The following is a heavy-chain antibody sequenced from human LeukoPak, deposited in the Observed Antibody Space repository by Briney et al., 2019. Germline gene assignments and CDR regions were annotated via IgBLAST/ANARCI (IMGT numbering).Heavy chain of an antibody. V-gene: IGHV3-23*01. J-gene: IGHJ4*02. CDR1: GFTFSSYA. CDR2: IGGSGGST. CDR3: TKKSPYGGRDS. Sequence: GGSLRLSCAASGFTFSSYAMGWVRQAPGKGLEWVSGIGGSGGSTYYADSMKGRFTVSRDNSKNILYLQMSSLSAEDPAIYYCTKKSPYGGRDSWGQGTLVTVSS. D-gene: IGHD4/OR15-4a*01.